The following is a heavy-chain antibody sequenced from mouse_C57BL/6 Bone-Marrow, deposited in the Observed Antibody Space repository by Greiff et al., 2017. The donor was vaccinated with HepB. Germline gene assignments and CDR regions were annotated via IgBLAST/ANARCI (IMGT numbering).Heavy chain of an antibody. CDR2: IWTGGGT. V-gene: IGHV2-9-1*01. CDR3: ARNSPYYGSSPYFDY. J-gene: IGHJ2*01. Sequence: VQGVESGPGLVAPSQSLSITCTVSGFSLTSYAISWVRQPPGKGLEWLGVIWTGGGTNYNSALKSRLSISKDNSKSQVFLKMNSLQTDDTARYYCARNSPYYGSSPYFDYWGQGTTLTVSS. D-gene: IGHD1-1*01. CDR1: GFSLTSYA.